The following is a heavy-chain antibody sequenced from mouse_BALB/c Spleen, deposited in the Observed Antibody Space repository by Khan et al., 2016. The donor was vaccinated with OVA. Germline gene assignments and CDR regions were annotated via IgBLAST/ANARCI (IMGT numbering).Heavy chain of an antibody. CDR1: GYSITSDYA. Sequence: EVQLQESGPGLVKPSQSLSLTCTVTGYSITSDYAWNWIRQFPGNKLEWMGYISYSGNTKYNPSLKSRISITRDPSKNQFFLQLNFVTIEDTATYYCERMQGGDFDYWGQGTTLTVSS. J-gene: IGHJ2*01. D-gene: IGHD6-1*01. CDR2: ISYSGNT. CDR3: ERMQGGDFDY. V-gene: IGHV3-2*02.